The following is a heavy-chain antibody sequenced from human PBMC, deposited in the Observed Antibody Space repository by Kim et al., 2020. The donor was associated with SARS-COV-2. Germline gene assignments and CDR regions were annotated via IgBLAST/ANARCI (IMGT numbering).Heavy chain of an antibody. D-gene: IGHD2-15*01. CDR3: ARTHSRERTALGGVVAATTPYYFDY. CDR1: GFTFSSYW. J-gene: IGHJ4*02. CDR2: IKQDGSEK. V-gene: IGHV3-7*01. Sequence: GGSLRLSCAASGFTFSSYWMSWVRQAPGKGLEWVANIKQDGSEKYYVDSVKGRFTISRDNAKNSLYLQMNSLRAEDTAVYYCARTHSRERTALGGVVAATTPYYFDYWGQGTLVTVSS.